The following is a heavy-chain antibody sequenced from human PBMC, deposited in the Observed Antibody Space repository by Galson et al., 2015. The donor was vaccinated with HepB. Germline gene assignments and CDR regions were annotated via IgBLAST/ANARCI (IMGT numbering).Heavy chain of an antibody. J-gene: IGHJ6*02. CDR1: GYSISSGYY. CDR3: ATPYSSKSGSKGYGMDV. D-gene: IGHD6-13*01. Sequence: ETLSLTCTASGYSISSGYYWGWIRQPPGKGLEWIGSIYHSGSTYYNPSLKSRVTISVDTSKNQFSLKLSSVTAADTAVYYCATPYSSKSGSKGYGMDVWGQGTTVTVSS. V-gene: IGHV4-38-2*02. CDR2: IYHSGST.